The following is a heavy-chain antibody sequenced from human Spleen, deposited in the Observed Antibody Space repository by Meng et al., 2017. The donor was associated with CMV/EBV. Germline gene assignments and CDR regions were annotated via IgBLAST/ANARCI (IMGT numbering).Heavy chain of an antibody. CDR1: GYTFTGHY. Sequence: ASVKVSCKTSGYTFTGHYLHWVRQAPGQGLEWVGGIIPVFPTTYYAQEFQGRVTITTDESTSTVYMELNSLRSEDTAMYYCAREGNDYSNYHMVVSSFDLWGRGTLVTVSS. D-gene: IGHD4-11*01. J-gene: IGHJ2*01. CDR2: IIPVFPTT. CDR3: AREGNDYSNYHMVVSSFDL. V-gene: IGHV1-46*01.